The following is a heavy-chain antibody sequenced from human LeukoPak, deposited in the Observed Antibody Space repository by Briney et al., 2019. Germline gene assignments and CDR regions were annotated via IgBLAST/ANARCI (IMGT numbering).Heavy chain of an antibody. CDR3: ATGIAVAAFDY. J-gene: IGHJ4*02. V-gene: IGHV3-64*01. Sequence: SGGSLRLSCAASGFTFSSYAMHWVRQVPGKGLEYVSGISSNGDSTDYANSVKGRFTISRDNSKNTLYLQMGSLRSEDMAVFYCATGIAVAAFDYWGQGTLVTVSS. CDR2: ISSNGDST. D-gene: IGHD6-19*01. CDR1: GFTFSSYA.